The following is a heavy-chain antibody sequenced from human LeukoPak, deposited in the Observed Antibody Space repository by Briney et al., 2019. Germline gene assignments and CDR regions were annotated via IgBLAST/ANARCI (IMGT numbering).Heavy chain of an antibody. Sequence: PGGSLRLSCAASGFTFSSHAIHWVRQAPGKGLEWVAVISYDGRNKYYADSVKGRSSISRDNSKNTLYLQMNSLRAEDTAIYYCVADFDYWGQGTLVTVS. D-gene: IGHD6-19*01. CDR2: ISYDGRNK. CDR1: GFTFSSHA. CDR3: VADFDY. V-gene: IGHV3-30*04. J-gene: IGHJ4*02.